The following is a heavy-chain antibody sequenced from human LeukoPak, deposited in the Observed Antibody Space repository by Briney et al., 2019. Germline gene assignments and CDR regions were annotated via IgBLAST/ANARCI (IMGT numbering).Heavy chain of an antibody. V-gene: IGHV4-59*01. D-gene: IGHD6-19*01. CDR2: IYYSGST. J-gene: IGHJ3*02. CDR1: GGSISYYY. CDR3: AREYLNSSGWYSPGYELYDI. Sequence: SETLSLTCTVSGGSISYYYWSWIRQPPGKGLEWIGYIYYSGSTNYNPSLKSRVTISVDTSKNQFSLKLSSVTAADTAVYYCAREYLNSSGWYSPGYELYDIWGQGTMVTVSS.